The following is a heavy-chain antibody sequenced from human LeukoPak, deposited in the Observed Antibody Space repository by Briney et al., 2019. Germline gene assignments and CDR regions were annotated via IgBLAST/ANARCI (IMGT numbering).Heavy chain of an antibody. V-gene: IGHV5-51*01. J-gene: IGHJ5*02. CDR1: GYSFTGYW. Sequence: GESLKISCKGSGYSFTGYWIGWVRQMPGKGLEWMGIIYPGDSDTRYSPSFQGQVTISADKSISTAYLQWSGLKATDTAMYYCARYSNRGPIVVPAAISNWFDPWGQGTLVTVSS. CDR2: IYPGDSDT. D-gene: IGHD2-2*01. CDR3: ARYSNRGPIVVPAAISNWFDP.